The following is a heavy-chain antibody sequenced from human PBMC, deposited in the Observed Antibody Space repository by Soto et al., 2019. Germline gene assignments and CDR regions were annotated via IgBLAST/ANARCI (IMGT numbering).Heavy chain of an antibody. J-gene: IGHJ6*02. Sequence: GGSLRLSCVGSGFTCSTYSINWVRQAPGKGLEWVSSISSRSDIYYADSVTGRFTISRDNAKNSVSLQMNSLRAEDTAVYYCAREYTAWPLAYGLDVWGQGTTVTVSS. D-gene: IGHD2-2*02. CDR1: GFTCSTYS. CDR3: AREYTAWPLAYGLDV. CDR2: ISSRSDI. V-gene: IGHV3-21*01.